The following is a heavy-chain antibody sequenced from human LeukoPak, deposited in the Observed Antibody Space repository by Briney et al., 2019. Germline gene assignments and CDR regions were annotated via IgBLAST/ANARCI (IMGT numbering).Heavy chain of an antibody. Sequence: ASVKVSCKSSGYTFTSYYMYWVRQASGQGLEWMGIINPSGGSTSYAQKFQGRVTMTRDTSTSTVYMELSSLRSEDTAVYYCARDSGMVRGTVDYWGQGTLVTVSS. D-gene: IGHD3-10*01. CDR1: GYTFTSYY. CDR3: ARDSGMVRGTVDY. J-gene: IGHJ4*02. V-gene: IGHV1-46*01. CDR2: INPSGGST.